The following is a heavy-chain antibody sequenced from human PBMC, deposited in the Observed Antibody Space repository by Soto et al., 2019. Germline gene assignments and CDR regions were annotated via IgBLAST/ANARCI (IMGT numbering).Heavy chain of an antibody. CDR2: IWYDGSNK. CDR1: GFTFSSYG. D-gene: IGHD3-22*01. V-gene: IGHV3-33*01. J-gene: IGHJ4*02. CDR3: ARDLTYYYDSSGSHGY. Sequence: GGSLRLSCAASGFTFSSYGMHWVRQAPGKGLEWVAVIWYDGSNKYYADSVKGRFTISRDNSKNTPYLQMNSLRAEDTAVYYCARDLTYYYDSSGSHGYWGQGTLVTVSS.